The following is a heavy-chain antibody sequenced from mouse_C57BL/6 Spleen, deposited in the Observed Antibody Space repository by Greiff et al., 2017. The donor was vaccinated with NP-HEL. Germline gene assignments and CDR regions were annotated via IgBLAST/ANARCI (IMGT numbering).Heavy chain of an antibody. D-gene: IGHD1-1*01. Sequence: GGGLVQPKGSLKLSCAASGFTFNTYAMHWVRQAPGKGLEWVARIRSKSSNYATYYADSVKDRFTISRDDSQSMLYLQMNNLKTEDTAMYYCVRGGIYYYGSSYESFAYWGQGTLVTVSA. CDR2: IRSKSSNYAT. J-gene: IGHJ3*01. V-gene: IGHV10-3*01. CDR1: GFTFNTYA. CDR3: VRGGIYYYGSSYESFAY.